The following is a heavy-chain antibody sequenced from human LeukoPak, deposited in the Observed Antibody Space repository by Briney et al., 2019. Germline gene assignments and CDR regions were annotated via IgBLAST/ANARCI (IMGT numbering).Heavy chain of an antibody. CDR3: ARSPVVPSAMEFDY. J-gene: IGHJ4*02. CDR2: IYTSGNT. Sequence: SETLSLTCTVSGGSLSSYYWSWIRQPAGKALEWIGRIYTSGNTNYNPSLKSRVTMSVDTSKNQFSLKLISVIAADTAVYYYARSPVVPSAMEFDYWGQGTLVTVSS. CDR1: GGSLSSYY. V-gene: IGHV4-4*07. D-gene: IGHD2-2*01.